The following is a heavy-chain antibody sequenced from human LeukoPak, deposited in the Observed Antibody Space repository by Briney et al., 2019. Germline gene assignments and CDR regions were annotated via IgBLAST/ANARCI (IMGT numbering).Heavy chain of an antibody. CDR1: GFTCSSYE. CDR3: ARGDHVLLWFGELDY. J-gene: IGHJ4*02. Sequence: QSGGSLRISCAASGFTCSSYEMNWVRQAPGKGLEWVSYISSSGSTIYYADSVKGRFTISRDNAKNSLYLQMNSLRAEDTAVYYCARGDHVLLWFGELDYWGQGTLVTVSS. V-gene: IGHV3-48*03. CDR2: ISSSGSTI. D-gene: IGHD3-10*01.